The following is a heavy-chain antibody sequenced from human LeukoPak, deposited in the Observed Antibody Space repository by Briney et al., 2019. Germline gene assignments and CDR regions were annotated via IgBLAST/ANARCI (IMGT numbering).Heavy chain of an antibody. D-gene: IGHD4-17*01. CDR3: ARVAGDYAEYYFDF. CDR1: GFTVRSNY. J-gene: IGHJ4*02. V-gene: IGHV3-66*01. CDR2: IHSGDTA. Sequence: PGGSLRLSCAASGFTVRSNYMSWVRQAPGKGLEWVSVIHSGDTAYYADSVKGIFTISRDNSKNTLYLQMNNLGAEDTAVYYCARVAGDYAEYYFDFWGQGTLVTVSS.